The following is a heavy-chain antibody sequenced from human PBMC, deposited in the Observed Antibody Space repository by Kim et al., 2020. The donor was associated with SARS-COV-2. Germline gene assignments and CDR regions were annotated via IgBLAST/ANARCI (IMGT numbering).Heavy chain of an antibody. D-gene: IGHD3-3*01. V-gene: IGHV4-4*07. CDR2: IYTSGST. Sequence: SETLSLTCTVSGGSISSYYWSWIRQPAGKGLEWIGRIYTSGSTNYNPSLKSRVTMSVDTSKNQFSLKLSSVTAADTAVYYCARDRRYLFGVVITEYNWFDPWGQGTLVTVSS. CDR1: GGSISSYY. CDR3: ARDRRYLFGVVITEYNWFDP. J-gene: IGHJ5*02.